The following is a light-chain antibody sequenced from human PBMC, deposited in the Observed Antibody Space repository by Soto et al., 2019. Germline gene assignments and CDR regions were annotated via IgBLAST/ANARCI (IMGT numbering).Light chain of an antibody. CDR3: QQYTNWPPQFT. CDR2: GAS. J-gene: IGKJ3*01. Sequence: EIVMTQSPATLSVSPGERATLSCRASQSVSSNLAWYQQKPGQAPRLLIYGASTRDTGIPARFSGSGSGTEFTLTISSLQSEDVAVYYCQQYTNWPPQFTFGPGTKVDIK. V-gene: IGKV3D-15*01. CDR1: QSVSSN.